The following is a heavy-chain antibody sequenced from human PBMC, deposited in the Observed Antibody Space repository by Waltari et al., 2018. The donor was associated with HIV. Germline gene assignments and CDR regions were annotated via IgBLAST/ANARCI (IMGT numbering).Heavy chain of an antibody. D-gene: IGHD6-13*01. J-gene: IGHJ4*02. CDR2: INEDGIEL. Sequence: EVRLVESGGGLVQPGGSLRLSCVASGFTFSSSWMTWVRQAPGMGREWVANINEDGIELHYVDSVKVRFTISRDNAKNSLYLQRNSLRAEDTAVYYCARRQQLTDWGQGTLVTVSS. CDR1: GFTFSSSW. CDR3: ARRQQLTD. V-gene: IGHV3-7*01.